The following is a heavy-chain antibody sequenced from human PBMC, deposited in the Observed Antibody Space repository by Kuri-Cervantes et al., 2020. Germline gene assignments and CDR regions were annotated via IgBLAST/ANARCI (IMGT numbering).Heavy chain of an antibody. CDR2: INTNTGNP. CDR1: GYTFTSYA. Sequence: ASVKVSCKASGYTFTSYAMNWVRQAPGQGLEWMGWINTNTGNPTYAQGFPGRFVFFLDTSVSTAYREISSLKAEDTAVYYWASIAAACDFDIWGQGTMVTVSS. V-gene: IGHV7-4-1*02. J-gene: IGHJ3*02. CDR3: ASIAAACDFDI. D-gene: IGHD6-25*01.